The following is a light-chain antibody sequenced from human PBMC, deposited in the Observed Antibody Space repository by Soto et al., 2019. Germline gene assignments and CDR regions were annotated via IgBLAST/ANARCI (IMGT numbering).Light chain of an antibody. J-gene: IGLJ3*02. Sequence: QSVLTQPPSVSGALGQRVTISCTGSSSNIGAGYDVHWYQQLPGTAPKLLIYGNSNRPSGVPDRFSGSKSGTSASLAITGLQAEDEADYYCQSYHSSLSGWVFGGGTKLTVL. CDR1: SSNIGAGYD. CDR2: GNS. CDR3: QSYHSSLSGWV. V-gene: IGLV1-40*01.